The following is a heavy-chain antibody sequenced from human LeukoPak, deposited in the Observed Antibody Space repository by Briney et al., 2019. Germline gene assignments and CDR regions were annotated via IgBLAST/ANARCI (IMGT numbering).Heavy chain of an antibody. J-gene: IGHJ4*02. D-gene: IGHD1-26*01. Sequence: GGSLRLSCAASAFTFSDYSMNWVRQAPRKGLEWISYISGRSSTIYYADSVRGRFTISRDNAKNSMYLQMNSLRAEDTAVYYCARDRLTSGSYFFDYWGQGTLVTVSS. V-gene: IGHV3-48*01. CDR2: ISGRSSTI. CDR1: AFTFSDYS. CDR3: ARDRLTSGSYFFDY.